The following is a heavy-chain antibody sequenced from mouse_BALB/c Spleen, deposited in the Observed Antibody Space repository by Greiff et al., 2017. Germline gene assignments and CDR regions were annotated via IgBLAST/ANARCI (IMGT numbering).Heavy chain of an antibody. CDR3: ARWAYYRDDEGFYAMDY. Sequence: QVQLQQPGADLVKPGASVKLSCKASGYTFTSYWMHWVKQRPGQGLEWIGEINPSNGRTNYNEKFKSKATLTVDKSSSTAYMQLSSLTSEDSAVYYCARWAYYRDDEGFYAMDYWGQGTSVTVSS. CDR1: GYTFTSYW. D-gene: IGHD2-14*01. CDR2: INPSNGRT. J-gene: IGHJ4*01. V-gene: IGHV1S81*02.